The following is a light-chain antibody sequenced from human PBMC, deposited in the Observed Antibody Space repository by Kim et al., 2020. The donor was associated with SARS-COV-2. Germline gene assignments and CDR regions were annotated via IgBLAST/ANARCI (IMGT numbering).Light chain of an antibody. CDR2: GKN. CDR3: NSRDTSGNHLV. CDR1: SLRSYY. V-gene: IGLV3-19*01. Sequence: ALGQTVRITCQGDSLRSYYASWYQQKPGQAPVLVIYGKNNRPSGIPDRFSGSSAGNTASLTNTGAQAEDEADYYCNSRDTSGNHLVFGGGTQLTVL. J-gene: IGLJ2*01.